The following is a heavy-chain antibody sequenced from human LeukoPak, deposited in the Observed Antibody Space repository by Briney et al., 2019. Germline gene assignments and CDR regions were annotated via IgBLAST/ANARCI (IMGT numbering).Heavy chain of an antibody. D-gene: IGHD6-13*01. CDR2: IIPTFGST. Sequence: SVKVSCKASGGTFSYPALHWVRQAPGQGLEWMGGIIPTFGSTNYAQKFQGRVTITTDESTGTAYVELSSLRSDDTAVYFCARDSLTAGGVKYFQHWGQGTLVTVSS. V-gene: IGHV1-69*05. CDR1: GGTFSYPA. CDR3: ARDSLTAGGVKYFQH. J-gene: IGHJ1*01.